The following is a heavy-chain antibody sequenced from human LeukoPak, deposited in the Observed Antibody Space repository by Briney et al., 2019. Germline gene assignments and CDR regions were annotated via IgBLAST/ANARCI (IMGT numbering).Heavy chain of an antibody. CDR3: AKGAFEYDTSGYYYTFDY. Sequence: GGSLRLSCTTSGFTFGDYAMTWVRQAPGKGLEWLGFIGSKTSGGTTDYAASVKGRFTISRDDSKSIAYLQMNTLKTEDTAIYYCAKGAFEYDTSGYYYTFDYWGQGSLVTVSS. J-gene: IGHJ4*02. CDR1: GFTFGDYA. V-gene: IGHV3-49*04. D-gene: IGHD3-22*01. CDR2: IGSKTSGGTT.